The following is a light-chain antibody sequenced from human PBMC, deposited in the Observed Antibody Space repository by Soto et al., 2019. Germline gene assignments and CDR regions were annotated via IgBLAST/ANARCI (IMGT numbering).Light chain of an antibody. CDR2: EAS. V-gene: IGKV3-15*01. Sequence: EIVMTQSPATLSVSPGERATLSCRASQRLVGNLAWCQHKPGQAHRLLLYEASTRATGVPARVSGSGSRTDFTLTISGLQSADAAISYCQQYKTSPHTFGQGTRVEGK. CDR1: QRLVGN. J-gene: IGKJ1*01. CDR3: QQYKTSPHT.